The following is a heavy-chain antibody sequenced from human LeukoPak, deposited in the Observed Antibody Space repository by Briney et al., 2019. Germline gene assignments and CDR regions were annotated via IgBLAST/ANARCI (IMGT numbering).Heavy chain of an antibody. J-gene: IGHJ4*02. CDR1: GGTFSSYA. CDR3: ADIGYSYGRIDY. Sequence: SVKVSCKASGGTFSSYAISWVRQAPGQGLEWMGRIIPILGIANYAQKFQGRVTITADKSTSTAYMELSSLRSEDTAVYYCADIGYSYGRIDYWGQGTLVTVSS. CDR2: IIPILGIA. D-gene: IGHD5-18*01. V-gene: IGHV1-69*04.